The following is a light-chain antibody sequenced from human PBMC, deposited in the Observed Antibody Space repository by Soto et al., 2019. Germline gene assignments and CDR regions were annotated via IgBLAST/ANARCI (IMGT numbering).Light chain of an antibody. Sequence: QAVLSQPPSASGTPGQRVTISCSGSSSNIGSHNVVWYQHLPGAAPKFLMYSNNQRPSGVPDRFSGSKSGTSASLAISGLQSDDEADYYCSTWDATLNALIFGGGTKVTVL. CDR3: STWDATLNALI. J-gene: IGLJ2*01. V-gene: IGLV1-44*01. CDR1: SSNIGSHN. CDR2: SNN.